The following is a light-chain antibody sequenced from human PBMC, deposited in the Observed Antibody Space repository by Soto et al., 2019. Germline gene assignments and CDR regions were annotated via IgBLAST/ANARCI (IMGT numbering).Light chain of an antibody. J-gene: IGLJ2*01. Sequence: QSVLTQPASVSGSPGQSITISCTGTSSDVGGYNYVSWYQQHPGKAPKLMIYDVSNRPSGVSNRFSGSKSGNTASLTISGRQAEDWADYYCSSYTSSSTLVVFGGGTKLTVL. V-gene: IGLV2-14*01. CDR3: SSYTSSSTLVV. CDR1: SSDVGGYNY. CDR2: DVS.